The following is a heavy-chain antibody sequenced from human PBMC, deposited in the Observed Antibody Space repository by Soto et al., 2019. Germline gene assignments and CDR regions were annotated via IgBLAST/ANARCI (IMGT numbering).Heavy chain of an antibody. CDR2: INLNSGGT. V-gene: IGHV1-2*04. CDR3: ARSVLYYGSGVKGRAFDI. CDR1: GYTFTGYY. Sequence: KNPGASVKVSCKASGYTFTGYYMHWVRQAPGQGLEWMGWINLNSGGTNYAQKFQGWVTMTRDTSISTAYMELSRLISDDTAVYYCARSVLYYGSGVKGRAFDIWGQGTMVTVSS. D-gene: IGHD3-10*01. J-gene: IGHJ3*02.